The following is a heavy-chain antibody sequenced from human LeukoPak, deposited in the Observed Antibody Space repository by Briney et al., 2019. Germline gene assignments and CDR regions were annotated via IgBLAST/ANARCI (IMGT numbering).Heavy chain of an antibody. CDR3: ARVLLSNYDFWSGYSNWFDP. Sequence: GASVKVSCKASGYTFTSYYMHWVRQAPGQGLEWMGIINPSGGSTSYAQKFQGRVSMTRDTSTSTVYMELSSLRSEDTAVYYCARVLLSNYDFWSGYSNWFDPWGQGTLVTVSS. CDR1: GYTFTSYY. V-gene: IGHV1-46*01. D-gene: IGHD3-3*01. J-gene: IGHJ5*02. CDR2: INPSGGST.